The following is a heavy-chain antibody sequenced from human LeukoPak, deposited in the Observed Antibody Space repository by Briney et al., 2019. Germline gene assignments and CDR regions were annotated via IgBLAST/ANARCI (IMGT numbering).Heavy chain of an antibody. CDR3: TTDVTIFGVVIDY. Sequence: GGSLRLSCAASGFTFSNAWMSWVRQAPGKGLEWVGRIKSKTDGGTTDYAATVKGRFTISRDDSKNTLYLQMNSLKTEDTAVYYCTTDVTIFGVVIDYWGQGTLVTVSS. V-gene: IGHV3-15*01. CDR1: GFTFSNAW. D-gene: IGHD3-3*01. J-gene: IGHJ4*02. CDR2: IKSKTDGGTT.